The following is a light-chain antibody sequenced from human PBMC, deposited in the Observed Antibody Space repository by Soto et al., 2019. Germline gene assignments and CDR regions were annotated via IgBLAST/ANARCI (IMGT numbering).Light chain of an antibody. CDR1: QSLSSSY. CDR3: QQYGSSPYT. CDR2: GAS. J-gene: IGKJ2*01. V-gene: IGKV3-20*01. Sequence: EIVLTQSPGTLSLSPGERATLSCRASQSLSSSYLAWYQRKPGQAPRLLIYGASRRATGFPDRFSGSGSGTDFTLTISRLEPEDFGVYYCQQYGSSPYTFGQGSKLEIK.